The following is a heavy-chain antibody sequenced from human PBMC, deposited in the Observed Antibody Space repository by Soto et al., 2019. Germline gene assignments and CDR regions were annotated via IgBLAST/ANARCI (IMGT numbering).Heavy chain of an antibody. D-gene: IGHD6-19*01. CDR1: GGTFSSYA. Sequence: SVKVSCKASGGTFSSYAISWVRQAPGQGLEWMGGIIPIFGTANYAQKFQGRVTITADESASTAYMELSSLRSEDTAVYYCARDSSGLNWFDPWGQGTLVNVSS. J-gene: IGHJ5*02. CDR2: IIPIFGTA. V-gene: IGHV1-69*13. CDR3: ARDSSGLNWFDP.